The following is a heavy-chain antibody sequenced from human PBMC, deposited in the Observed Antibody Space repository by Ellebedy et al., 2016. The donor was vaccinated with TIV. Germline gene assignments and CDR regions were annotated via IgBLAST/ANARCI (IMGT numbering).Heavy chain of an antibody. D-gene: IGHD3/OR15-3a*01. J-gene: IGHJ3*02. CDR2: INPSAGTT. V-gene: IGHV1-46*01. CDR1: EDTFTNFY. CDR3: ARGLDAFDM. Sequence: ASVKVSXXASEDTFTNFYMHWVRQAPGKRLEWMAIINPSAGTTNYAQKFQGRVTMTRDKSTTTFYMHLNSLRSEDPAVYYGARGLDAFDMWGQGSVVTVSS.